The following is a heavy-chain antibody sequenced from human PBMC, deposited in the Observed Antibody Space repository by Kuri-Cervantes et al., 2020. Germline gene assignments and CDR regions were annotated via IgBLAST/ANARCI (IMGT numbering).Heavy chain of an antibody. V-gene: IGHV1-18*01. CDR2: ISAFNGNT. CDR3: ARGPLGSGWHKPDY. Sequence: GGSLRLSCKASGYTFTKYGISWVRQAPGQGLEWMGWISAFNGNTDYAQELQGRVTMTTDTSTSTAYMELRSLRSDDTAVYYCARGPLGSGWHKPDYWGQGTLVTVSS. CDR1: GYTFTKYG. D-gene: IGHD6-19*01. J-gene: IGHJ4*02.